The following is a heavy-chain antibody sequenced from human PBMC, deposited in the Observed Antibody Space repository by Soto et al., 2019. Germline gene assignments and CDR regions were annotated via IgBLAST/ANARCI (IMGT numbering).Heavy chain of an antibody. D-gene: IGHD2-15*01. J-gene: IGHJ4*02. CDR2: IKGQIDYEAT. V-gene: IGHV3-15*07. Sequence: EAQLVEYGGGLVKTGESLRLSCSAAGFSFTNAWINWVRQAPGKGLEWVGHIKGQIDYEATDYAAPVRGRFTFSRDDSTNTVYLQMNSLKADDTAVDYCAEDIPSQGRGEVDFWGQGTQVTVSS. CDR1: GFSFTNAW. CDR3: AEDIPSQGRGEVDF.